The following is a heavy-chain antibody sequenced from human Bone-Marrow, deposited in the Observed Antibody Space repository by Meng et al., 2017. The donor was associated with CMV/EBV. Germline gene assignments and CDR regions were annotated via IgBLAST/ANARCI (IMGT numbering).Heavy chain of an antibody. Sequence: GGSLRLSCAASGFTSSSYSMNWVRQAPGKGLEWVALIWYDGSNEKYAESVKGRFTISRDYSKSTLYLQMNSLRVEDTAMYYCAKDLLRFLESVYGMDVWGQGTTVTVSS. J-gene: IGHJ6*02. CDR1: GFTSSSYS. CDR2: IWYDGSNE. D-gene: IGHD3-3*01. V-gene: IGHV3-33*06. CDR3: AKDLLRFLESVYGMDV.